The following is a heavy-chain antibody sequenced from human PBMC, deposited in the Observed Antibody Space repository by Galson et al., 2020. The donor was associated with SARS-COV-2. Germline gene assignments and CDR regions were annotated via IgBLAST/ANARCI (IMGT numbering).Heavy chain of an antibody. Sequence: ASVKVSCKASGYTFTSYGISWVRQAPGQGLEWMGWISAYNGNTNYAQKLQGRVTMTTDTSTSTAYMELRSLRSDDTAVYYCARSGLYEYVWGSYRHNYMDYWGQGTLVTVSS. CDR1: GYTFTSYG. J-gene: IGHJ4*02. V-gene: IGHV1-18*01. CDR3: ARSGLYEYVWGSYRHNYMDY. CDR2: ISAYNGNT. D-gene: IGHD3-16*02.